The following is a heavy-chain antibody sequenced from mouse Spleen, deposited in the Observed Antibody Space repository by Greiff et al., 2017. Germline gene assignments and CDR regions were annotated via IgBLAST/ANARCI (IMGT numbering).Heavy chain of an antibody. V-gene: IGHV3-6*01. D-gene: IGHD1-1*01. CDR1: GYSITSGYY. CDR2: KSYDGSN. J-gene: IGHJ1*01. Sequence: EVQLQESGPGLVKPSQSLSLTCSVTGYSITSGYYWNWIRQFPGNKLEWMGYKSYDGSNNYNPSLKNRISITRDTSKNQFFLKLNSVTTEDTATYYGARGDGSSYEGWYFDVWGAGTTVTVSS. CDR3: ARGDGSSYEGWYFDV.